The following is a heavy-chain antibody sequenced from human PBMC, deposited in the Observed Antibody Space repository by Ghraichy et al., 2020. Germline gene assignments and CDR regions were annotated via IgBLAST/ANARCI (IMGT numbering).Heavy chain of an antibody. CDR3: GRGSRVVRFFYYDGMDV. J-gene: IGHJ6*02. Sequence: GSLRLSCVGSGFTFSSYSMNWVRQSPGKGLEWVSYITSSSRTTAYADSVKGRFTVSRDNAQNSVYLQMNSLRDEDTAGYYCGRGSRVVRFFYYDGMDVWGQGTTVTVS. CDR2: ITSSSRTT. V-gene: IGHV3-48*02. CDR1: GFTFSSYS. D-gene: IGHD2-21*01.